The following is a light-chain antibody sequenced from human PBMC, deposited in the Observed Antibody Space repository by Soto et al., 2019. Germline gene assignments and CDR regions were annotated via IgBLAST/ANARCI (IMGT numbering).Light chain of an antibody. V-gene: IGKV3-15*01. J-gene: IGKJ1*01. Sequence: EILTTQYLYTLSGSPGHRATLSCRASQSISSDLAWYQQKPGQAPRLLIYDASTRATGIPARFSGSGSGTEFTLTISSLQSEDLAVYYCQQYNNSPLTFGQGTKVEIK. CDR3: QQYNNSPLT. CDR2: DAS. CDR1: QSISSD.